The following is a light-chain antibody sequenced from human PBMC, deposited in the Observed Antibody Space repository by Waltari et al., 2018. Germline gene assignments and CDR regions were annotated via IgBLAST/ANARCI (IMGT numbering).Light chain of an antibody. CDR3: QQYNNWPPQLT. CDR2: GAS. J-gene: IGKJ4*01. V-gene: IGKV3-15*01. CDR1: QSVSSN. Sequence: EIVMTPSPATLSVSPGDRATLSCRASQSVSSNLAWYQQKPGQAPRLLIYGASTRATGIPARFSGSGSGTEFTLTISSLQSEDFAVYYCQQYNNWPPQLTFGGGTKVEIK.